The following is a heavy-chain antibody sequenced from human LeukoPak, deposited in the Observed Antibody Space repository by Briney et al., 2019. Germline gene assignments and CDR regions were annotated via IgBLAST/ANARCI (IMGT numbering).Heavy chain of an antibody. V-gene: IGHV3-23*01. CDR3: AKGRYYYDSSGYPY. CDR2: ISGSGGST. J-gene: IGHJ4*02. Sequence: GGSLRLSCAASGFTFSSYAMSWVRQAPGKGLEWVSAISGSGGSTYYTDSVKGRFTISRDNSKNTLYLHMNSLRAEDTAVYYCAKGRYYYDSSGYPYWGQGTLVTVSS. D-gene: IGHD3-22*01. CDR1: GFTFSSYA.